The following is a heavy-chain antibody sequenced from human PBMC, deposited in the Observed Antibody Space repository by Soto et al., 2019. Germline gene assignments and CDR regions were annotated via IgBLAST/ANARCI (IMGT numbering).Heavy chain of an antibody. D-gene: IGHD5-12*01. CDR3: VRGYTGYGNFDY. CDR2: ISIGGSET. J-gene: IGHJ4*02. Sequence: GGSLRLSCEASGLTFSSSWMHWVRQAPGKGLVWVSRISIGGSETYYADSVKGRFTISRDNARNTLYLQMDSLRAEDTAVYFCVRGYTGYGNFDYWGRGTLVTVSS. V-gene: IGHV3-74*01. CDR1: GLTFSSSW.